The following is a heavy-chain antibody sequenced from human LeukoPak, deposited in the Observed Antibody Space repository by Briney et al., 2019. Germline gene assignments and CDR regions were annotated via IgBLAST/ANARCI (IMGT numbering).Heavy chain of an antibody. Sequence: GGSLRLSCAASGFTFSSYAMNWVRQAPGKGLEWVSTISDSGTYYADSVKGRFTISRDNSKNTLYLQMNSLRAEDTAVYYCAKVESAYSYKYHFDHWGQGTLVTVSS. D-gene: IGHD4-11*01. CDR1: GFTFSSYA. J-gene: IGHJ4*02. CDR2: ISDSGT. V-gene: IGHV3-23*01. CDR3: AKVESAYSYKYHFDH.